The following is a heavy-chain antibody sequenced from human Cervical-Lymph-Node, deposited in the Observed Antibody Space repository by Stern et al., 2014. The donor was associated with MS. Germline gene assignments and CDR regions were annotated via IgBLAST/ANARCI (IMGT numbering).Heavy chain of an antibody. D-gene: IGHD2-21*02. J-gene: IGHJ2*01. CDR2: MNPNSGNT. V-gene: IGHV1-8*01. CDR3: ARVVTADWYFDL. CDR1: GYTFTSYD. Sequence: QVQLVQSGAEVKKPGASVKVSCKASGYTFTSYDINWVRQATGQGLEWMGWMNPNSGNTGYAQKFQGRVAMTRNTSISTAYMELSSLRSEDTAVYYCARVVTADWYFDLWGRGTLVTVSS.